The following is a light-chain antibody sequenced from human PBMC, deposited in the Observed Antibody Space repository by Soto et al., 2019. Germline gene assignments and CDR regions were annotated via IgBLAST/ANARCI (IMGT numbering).Light chain of an antibody. CDR1: SSDLGTYDY. Sequence: QSVLTQPASVSGSPGQSIAISCSGTSSDLGTYDYVSWYQQHPGKAPKLMLFDVNHRPSGVSDRFFGSKSGNTASLTISVLPAEDEADYYCSSYTTRSSVIFGGGTKVTVL. CDR3: SSYTTRSSVI. J-gene: IGLJ2*01. V-gene: IGLV2-14*01. CDR2: DVN.